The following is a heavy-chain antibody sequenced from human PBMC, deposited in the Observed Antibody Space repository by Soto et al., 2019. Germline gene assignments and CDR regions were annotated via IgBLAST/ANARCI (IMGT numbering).Heavy chain of an antibody. CDR1: GYTFTSYW. D-gene: IGHD4-17*01. Sequence: GESLKISCVGSGYTFTSYWINWVRQMPVKGLEWMGRIDPDDSYTDYSPSFQGHVTFSVDKFNNTAYLQWSSLSASDTAMYYCSRRRKTTMTYYSLYGMDVWAQGTTVTVSS. V-gene: IGHV5-10-1*01. CDR2: IDPDDSYT. J-gene: IGHJ6*02. CDR3: SRRRKTTMTYYSLYGMDV.